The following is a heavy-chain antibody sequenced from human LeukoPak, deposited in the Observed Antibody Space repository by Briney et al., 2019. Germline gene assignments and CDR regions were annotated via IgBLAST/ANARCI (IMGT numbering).Heavy chain of an antibody. V-gene: IGHV1-46*01. CDR2: INPSGGST. CDR1: GFTFTTSY. CDR3: ARDSTDDSSGYPYYFDY. J-gene: IGHJ4*02. Sequence: ASVKVSCKSSGFTFTTSYMHWVRQAPGQGLEWMGIINPSGGSTTYAQKFQGRVTMTEDTSTDTAYMELSSLRSEDTAVYYCARDSTDDSSGYPYYFDYWGQGTLVTVSS. D-gene: IGHD3-22*01.